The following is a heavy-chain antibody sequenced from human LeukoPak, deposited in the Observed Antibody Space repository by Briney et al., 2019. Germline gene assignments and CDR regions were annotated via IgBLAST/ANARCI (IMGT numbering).Heavy chain of an antibody. Sequence: GGSLRLSCAASGFTFSDYNMNWLRQAPGKGLEWVSYITNSGSTIRYADSVKGRFTISRHNSKNTLYLQMNSLRAEDTAVYYCARDRFNGMDVWGQGTTVTVSS. CDR2: ITNSGSTI. CDR3: ARDRFNGMDV. V-gene: IGHV3-11*01. CDR1: GFTFSDYN. J-gene: IGHJ6*02.